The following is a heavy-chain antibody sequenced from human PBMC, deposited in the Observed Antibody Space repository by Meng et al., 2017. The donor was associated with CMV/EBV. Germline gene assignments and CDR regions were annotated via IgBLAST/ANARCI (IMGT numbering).Heavy chain of an antibody. J-gene: IGHJ4*02. V-gene: IGHV3-15*01. CDR2: IKSKTDGGTT. D-gene: IGHD3-3*01. CDR3: TTGGDYDFWDFDY. CDR1: GFTFSNAW. Sequence: GESLKISCAASGFTFSNAWMSWVRQAPGKGLEWVGRIKSKTDGGTTDYAAPVKGRFTISRDDSKNTLHLQMNSLKTEDTAVYYCTTGGDYDFWDFDYWGQGTLVTVSS.